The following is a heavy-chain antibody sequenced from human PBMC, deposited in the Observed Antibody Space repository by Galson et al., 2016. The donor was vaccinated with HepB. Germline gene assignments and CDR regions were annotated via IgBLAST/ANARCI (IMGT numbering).Heavy chain of an antibody. CDR1: GGTFNTYA. CDR3: ARGRSYHYEMDV. CDR2: IVPIFGAA. J-gene: IGHJ6*02. D-gene: IGHD5-24*01. Sequence: SVKVSCKASGGTFNTYAISWVRQAPGQGLEWMGGIVPIFGAANYTQKFQGRVTITAEKSTSTGYMELNNLRSEDTAVYYCARGRSYHYEMDVWGQGILVTV. V-gene: IGHV1-69*06.